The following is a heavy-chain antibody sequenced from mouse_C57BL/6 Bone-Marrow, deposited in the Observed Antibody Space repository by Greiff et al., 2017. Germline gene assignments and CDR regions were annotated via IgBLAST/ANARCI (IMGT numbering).Heavy chain of an antibody. V-gene: IGHV1-15*01. CDR2: IDPETGGT. CDR3: TLRQLSLPFAY. D-gene: IGHD3-2*02. J-gene: IGHJ3*01. Sequence: QVQLKQSGAELVRPGASVTLSCKASGYTFTDYEMHWVKQTPVHGLEWIGAIDPETGGTAYNQKFKGKAILTADKSSSTAYMELRSLTSEDSAVYCCTLRQLSLPFAYWGQGTLVTVSA. CDR1: GYTFTDYE.